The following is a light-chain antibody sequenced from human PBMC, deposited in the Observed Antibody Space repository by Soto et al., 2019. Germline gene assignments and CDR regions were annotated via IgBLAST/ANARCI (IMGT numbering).Light chain of an antibody. J-gene: IGKJ5*01. Sequence: AIQMTQSPSSLSASLGDRVTITCRASQGIRNDLAWYQQKPGKAPKLLIYAASSLHSGVPSRFSGSASGTYFTLTISTLQPEDSATYYCHQASSFPLTFGQGTRLEIK. CDR3: HQASSFPLT. CDR1: QGIRND. CDR2: AAS. V-gene: IGKV1-6*01.